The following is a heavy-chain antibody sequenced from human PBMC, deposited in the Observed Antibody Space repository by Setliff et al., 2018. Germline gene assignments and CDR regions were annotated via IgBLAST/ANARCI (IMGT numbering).Heavy chain of an antibody. D-gene: IGHD1-1*01. J-gene: IGHJ6*02. V-gene: IGHV1-18*01. CDR2: VSAYTGNA. Sequence: ASVKVSCKASGYTFTDYGITWVRQAPGQGLEWMGWVSAYTGNAYYAHRLQDRVTLTTDKSTGTAYMELRSLRSDDTAVYFCARDSVTLAQLERRGGWHYYGMDVWGQGTTVTVSS. CDR1: GYTFTDYG. CDR3: ARDSVTLAQLERRGGWHYYGMDV.